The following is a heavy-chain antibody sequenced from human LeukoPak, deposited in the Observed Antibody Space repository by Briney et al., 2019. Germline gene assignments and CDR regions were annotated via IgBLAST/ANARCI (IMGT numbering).Heavy chain of an antibody. V-gene: IGHV4-38-2*02. D-gene: IGHD1-14*01. Sequence: SETLSLTCTVSGDSVTNDFFWGWVRQPPGKELEWIGSFCLGRDTYYRPSLKSRVTISVDTSRNQFSLNLNSVTAADTAVYYCARWASISREPGGFFDHWGQGTLVTVSS. CDR3: ARWASISREPGGFFDH. J-gene: IGHJ4*02. CDR2: FCLGRDT. CDR1: GDSVTNDFF.